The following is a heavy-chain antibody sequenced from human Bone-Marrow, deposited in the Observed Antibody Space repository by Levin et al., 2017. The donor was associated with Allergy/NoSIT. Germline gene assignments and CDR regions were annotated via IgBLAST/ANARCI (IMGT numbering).Heavy chain of an antibody. CDR2: IYNSGST. J-gene: IGHJ4*02. V-gene: IGHV4-39*01. D-gene: IGHD3-22*01. Sequence: KSSETLSLTCTVSGVPISSSSYYWGWIRQPPGKGLEWIGSIYNSGSTYYNPSLKSRVTISVGTSKNQFSLILSSVTAADTAVYYCARVVGHTDLDYWGQGTLVTVSS. CDR1: GVPISSSSYY. CDR3: ARVVGHTDLDY.